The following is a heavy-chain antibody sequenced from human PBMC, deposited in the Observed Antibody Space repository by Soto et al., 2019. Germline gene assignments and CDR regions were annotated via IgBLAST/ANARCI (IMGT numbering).Heavy chain of an antibody. CDR3: AGDPGYCRGGTCYSRFDY. CDR1: GFTFSTYP. J-gene: IGHJ4*02. D-gene: IGHD2-15*01. V-gene: IGHV3-30-3*01. Sequence: QVQLVESGGGVVQPGRSLRLSCAASGFTFSTYPMHWVRQAPGKGLEWVAMISHDGNNKYYADSVKGRFTISRDNSRNTLYLQMNSLRPEDTAVYYCAGDPGYCRGGTCYSRFDYWGQGTLVTVSS. CDR2: ISHDGNNK.